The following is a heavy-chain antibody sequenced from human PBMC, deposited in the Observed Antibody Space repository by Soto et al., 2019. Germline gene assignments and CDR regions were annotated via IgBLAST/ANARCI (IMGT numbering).Heavy chain of an antibody. CDR1: GGSISSGGYY. Sequence: SETLSLTCTVSGGSISSGGYYWSWIRQHPGKGLEWIGYIYYSGSTYYNPSLKSRVTISVDTSKNQFSLKLSSVTAADTAVYYCARLQAGDWNYYYYMDVWGKGTLVTVSS. CDR2: IYYSGST. D-gene: IGHD1-1*01. V-gene: IGHV4-31*03. CDR3: ARLQAGDWNYYYYMDV. J-gene: IGHJ6*03.